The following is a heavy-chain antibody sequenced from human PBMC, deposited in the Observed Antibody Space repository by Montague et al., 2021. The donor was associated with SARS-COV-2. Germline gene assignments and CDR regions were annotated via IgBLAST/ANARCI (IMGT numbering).Heavy chain of an antibody. V-gene: IGHV4-39*02. CDR2: VHYRGNT. J-gene: IGHJ4*02. Sequence: SETLSLTCSVSDGSITSDSYYWAWIRQPPGKTLEWVGSVHYRGNTSYNPPLKIRVAISVDPPKNQFSLNLSSVTAADTAVYYCVRDGSGSVFLKDYWGQGTLVTVSS. CDR1: DGSITSDSYY. CDR3: VRDGSGSVFLKDY. D-gene: IGHD3-22*01.